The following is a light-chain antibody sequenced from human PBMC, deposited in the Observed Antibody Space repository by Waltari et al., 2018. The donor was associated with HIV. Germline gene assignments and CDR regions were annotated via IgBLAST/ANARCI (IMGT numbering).Light chain of an antibody. CDR1: SSDVGGYNY. Sequence: QSALTQPASVSGSPGQSITISCTGTSSDVGGYNYVSWYQQPPGKAPKLMIYDVSNRPSGVSNRFSGSKSGNTASLTISGLQAEDEADYYCSSYTSSSTVVFGGGTKLTVL. CDR2: DVS. V-gene: IGLV2-14*03. CDR3: SSYTSSSTVV. J-gene: IGLJ2*01.